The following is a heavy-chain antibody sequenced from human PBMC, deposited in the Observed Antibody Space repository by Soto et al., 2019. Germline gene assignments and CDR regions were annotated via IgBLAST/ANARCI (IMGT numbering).Heavy chain of an antibody. Sequence: ASVKVSCKASGYTFTDYHIHWVRQAPGQGLEFMGWINTNNGGAGSAQQFQGRVTVNRDTSITTVYMELSNLRSDDTAVYYCAREVGSDSLQTSYNWSGDWGKGTLVTVSS. V-gene: IGHV1-2*02. D-gene: IGHD6-25*01. CDR1: GYTFTDYH. CDR2: INTNNGGA. J-gene: IGHJ5*01. CDR3: AREVGSDSLQTSYNWSGD.